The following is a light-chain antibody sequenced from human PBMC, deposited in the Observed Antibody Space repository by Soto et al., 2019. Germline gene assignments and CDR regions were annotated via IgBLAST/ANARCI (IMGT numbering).Light chain of an antibody. V-gene: IGKV3-20*01. CDR3: QQYGSSLWT. CDR1: QSFSSSY. Sequence: ESVLTQSPGTLSLSPGERATLSCRASQSFSSSYLAWYQQKPGQAPRLLIYGASSRATGIPDRFSGSGSGTDFTLTISRLEPEDFAVYYCQQYGSSLWTFGQGTKVDIK. J-gene: IGKJ1*01. CDR2: GAS.